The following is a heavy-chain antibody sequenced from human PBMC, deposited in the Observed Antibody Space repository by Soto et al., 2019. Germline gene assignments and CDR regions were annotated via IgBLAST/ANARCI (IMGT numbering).Heavy chain of an antibody. CDR3: VKDVTPLPHCSSGGTCYSDY. V-gene: IGHV3-23*01. J-gene: IGHJ4*02. D-gene: IGHD2-15*01. CDR2: ISGSGGST. CDR1: GFTFSSYA. Sequence: PGGSLRLSCAASGFTFSSYAMSWVRQAPGKGLEWVSAISGSGGSTYYADSVKGRFTISRDNSKNTLYLQMNSLRTEDTAVYYCVKDVTPLPHCSSGGTCYSDYWGQGTLVTVSS.